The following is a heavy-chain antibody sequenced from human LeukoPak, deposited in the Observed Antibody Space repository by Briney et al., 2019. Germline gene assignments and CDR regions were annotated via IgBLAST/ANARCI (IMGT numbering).Heavy chain of an antibody. CDR3: ARAPLGYCSGGSCYPFDY. CDR1: GGSISPYY. D-gene: IGHD2-15*01. J-gene: IGHJ4*02. Sequence: SETLSLTCTVSGGSISPYYWSWIRQPPGKGLEWLGYIYYSGNTEYKPSLKSRVAMSVDTSKNQFSLRLSSVTAADTAVYYCARAPLGYCSGGSCYPFDYWGQGTLVTVSS. CDR2: IYYSGNT. V-gene: IGHV4-59*12.